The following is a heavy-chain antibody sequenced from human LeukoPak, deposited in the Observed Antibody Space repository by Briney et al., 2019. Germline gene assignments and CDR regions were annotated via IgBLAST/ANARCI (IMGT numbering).Heavy chain of an antibody. CDR3: ARGPPIQLGGVDAFDI. D-gene: IGHD5-18*01. Sequence: GGSLRLSCAASGFTFSSYGMHWVRQAPGKGLEWVAVIWYDGSNKYYADSVKGRFAISRDNSKNTLYLQMNSLRAEDTAVCYCARGPPIQLGGVDAFDIWGQGTMVTVSS. V-gene: IGHV3-33*01. J-gene: IGHJ3*02. CDR1: GFTFSSYG. CDR2: IWYDGSNK.